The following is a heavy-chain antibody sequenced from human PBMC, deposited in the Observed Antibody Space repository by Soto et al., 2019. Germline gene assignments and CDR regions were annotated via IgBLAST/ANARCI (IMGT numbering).Heavy chain of an antibody. Sequence: QVQLVESGGGVVQPGRSLRLSCSSSGFAFSIYGMHWVRQTPGKGLEWVALIWYDGSNKYYADSVKGRFTISRDDSKNTLYLQMHSLRVEDTAGYFCARSPPGVAGRYYFDFWGQGTLVTVSS. D-gene: IGHD6-6*01. CDR3: ARSPPGVAGRYYFDF. CDR1: GFAFSIYG. V-gene: IGHV3-33*01. J-gene: IGHJ4*02. CDR2: IWYDGSNK.